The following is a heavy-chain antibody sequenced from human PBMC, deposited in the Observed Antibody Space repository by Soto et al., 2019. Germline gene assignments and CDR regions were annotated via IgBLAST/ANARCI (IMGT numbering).Heavy chain of an antibody. CDR3: ATYTSFDY. D-gene: IGHD2-2*02. CDR2: IYSGGST. J-gene: IGHJ4*02. CDR1: GFTVSNNY. Sequence: EVQLVETGGGLIQPGGSLILSCAASGFTVSNNYMSWVRQAPGKGLEWVSLIYSGGSTFYADSVKGRFTISRDNSKNTLFLQMTSLRAEDTAVYFCATYTSFDYWGQGTLVTVSS. V-gene: IGHV3-53*02.